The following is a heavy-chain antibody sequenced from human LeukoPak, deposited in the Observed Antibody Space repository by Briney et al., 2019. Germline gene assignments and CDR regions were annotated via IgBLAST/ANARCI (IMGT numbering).Heavy chain of an antibody. J-gene: IGHJ5*02. D-gene: IGHD3-10*01. V-gene: IGHV1-2*02. CDR3: ATNILVRDIINWFDP. CDR2: IKPNSGGT. Sequence: ASVKVSCKASGYSFADYYMHWVRQAPGQGLEWMGWIKPNSGGTRSAQKFQGRVTMTRDTSISTAYMELSSLRYDDTAVYYCATNILVRDIINWFDPWGQGTLVTVSS. CDR1: GYSFADYY.